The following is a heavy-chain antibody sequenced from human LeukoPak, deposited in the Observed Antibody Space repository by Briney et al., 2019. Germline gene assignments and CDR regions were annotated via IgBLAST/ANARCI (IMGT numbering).Heavy chain of an antibody. V-gene: IGHV3-23*01. CDR3: AKDPVLAYCGGDCYSSGYFDY. CDR1: GFTFSSYA. Sequence: GGSLRLSCAASGFTFSSYAMSWVRQAPGKGLEWVSAISGSGGSTYYADSVKGRFTISRDDSKNTLYLQMNSPRAEDTAVYYCAKDPVLAYCGGDCYSSGYFDYWGQGTLVTVSS. CDR2: ISGSGGST. J-gene: IGHJ4*02. D-gene: IGHD2-21*02.